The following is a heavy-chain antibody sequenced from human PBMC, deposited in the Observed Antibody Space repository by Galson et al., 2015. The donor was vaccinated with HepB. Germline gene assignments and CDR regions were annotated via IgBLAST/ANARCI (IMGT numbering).Heavy chain of an antibody. J-gene: IGHJ6*02. CDR2: ISSSGSTI. V-gene: IGHV3-11*01. D-gene: IGHD2-21*01. CDR1: GFTLSDYY. CDR3: ARDQARARFSGLWKEQRRDGMGVDGMDV. Sequence: SLRLSCAASGFTLSDYYMNWIRQAPGKGLEWVSYISSSGSTIYYADSVKGRFTISRDNAKNSLYLQMNSLTAEDTAVYYCARDQARARFSGLWKEQRRDGMGVDGMDVWGQGTTVTVSS.